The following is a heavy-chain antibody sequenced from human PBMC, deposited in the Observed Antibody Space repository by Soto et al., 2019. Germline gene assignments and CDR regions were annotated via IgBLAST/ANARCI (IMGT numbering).Heavy chain of an antibody. V-gene: IGHV4-59*08. D-gene: IGHD3-16*02. CDR3: AGRNSLASVSLNFRELSNYKWIDS. CDR2: ISYSGTT. Sequence: PSETLSLTCTVSGGSFNTYYWSWIRQPPGKGLEYIGFISYSGTTNYNPSLKSRLTMSVDTSRNQFSLKLVSVTAADTAVYYCAGRNSLASVSLNFRELSNYKWIDSWGPGTLVTVSS. CDR1: GGSFNTYY. J-gene: IGHJ5*01.